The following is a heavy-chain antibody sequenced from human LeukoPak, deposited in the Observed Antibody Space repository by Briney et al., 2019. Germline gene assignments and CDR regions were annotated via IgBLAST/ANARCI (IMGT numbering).Heavy chain of an antibody. Sequence: TAASLSLTWAVYGWSFNGHSWNWIRQPPGKGLEWIGEINAGGDTKFNPSLEKRHTISGETNKNQFSLQLTSVIAADASVFSCARVQVPAAQGYNWFDAWGQGTLVTVSS. D-gene: IGHD2-2*01. V-gene: IGHV4-34*01. CDR2: INAGGDT. CDR3: ARVQVPAAQGYNWFDA. J-gene: IGHJ5*01. CDR1: GWSFNGHS.